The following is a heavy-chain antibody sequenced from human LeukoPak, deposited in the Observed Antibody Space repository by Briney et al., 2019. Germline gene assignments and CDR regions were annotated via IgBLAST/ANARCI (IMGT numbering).Heavy chain of an antibody. CDR3: ARCFYKLNWNYEGDDY. D-gene: IGHD1-7*01. Sequence: ASVKVSCKASGYTFTSYGISWVRQAPGQGLEWMGWISAYNGNTNYAQKLQGRVTTTTDTSTSTAYMELRSLRSDDTAVYYCARCFYKLNWNYEGDDYWGQGTLVTVSS. CDR2: ISAYNGNT. CDR1: GYTFTSYG. V-gene: IGHV1-18*01. J-gene: IGHJ4*02.